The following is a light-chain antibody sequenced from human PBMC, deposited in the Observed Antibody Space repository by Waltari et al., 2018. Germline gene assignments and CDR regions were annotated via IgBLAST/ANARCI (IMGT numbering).Light chain of an antibody. J-gene: IGKJ4*01. V-gene: IGKV1-5*03. CDR1: LDISSW. CDR2: KAS. Sequence: DIQMTQSPSSLSASVGDRVSITCRASLDISSWLTWYQQRPGKAPKLLIYKASNLQNGVPSRFSGSGSGTDFTRTISSLQPEDLATYYCQQYHTAPLTFGGGTKVEIK. CDR3: QQYHTAPLT.